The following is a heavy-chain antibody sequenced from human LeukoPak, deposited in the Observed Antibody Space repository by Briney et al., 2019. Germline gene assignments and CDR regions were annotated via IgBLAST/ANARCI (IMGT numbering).Heavy chain of an antibody. CDR3: ARSPLRPYDSSGYLTFDI. CDR2: ISSSSSYI. D-gene: IGHD3-22*01. CDR1: GFTFSSYS. J-gene: IGHJ3*02. V-gene: IGHV3-21*01. Sequence: GGSLRLSCAASGFTFSSYSMNWVRQAPGKGLEWVSSISSSSSYIYYADSAKGRFTISRDNAKNSLYLQMNSLRAEDTAVYYCARSPLRPYDSSGYLTFDIWGQGTMVTVSS.